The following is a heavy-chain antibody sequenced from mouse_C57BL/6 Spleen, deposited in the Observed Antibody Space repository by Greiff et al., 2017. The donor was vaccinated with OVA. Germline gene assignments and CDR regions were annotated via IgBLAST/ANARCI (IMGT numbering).Heavy chain of an antibody. CDR2: IDPENGDT. CDR3: TTDNYGSSYGDY. V-gene: IGHV14-4*01. CDR1: GFNIKDDY. Sequence: VQLQQSGAELVRPGASVKLSCTASGFNIKDDYMHWVKQRPEQGLEWIGWIDPENGDTEYASKFQGKATITADTSSNTAYLQLSSLTSEDTAVYYCTTDNYGSSYGDYWGQGTTLTVSS. J-gene: IGHJ2*01. D-gene: IGHD1-1*01.